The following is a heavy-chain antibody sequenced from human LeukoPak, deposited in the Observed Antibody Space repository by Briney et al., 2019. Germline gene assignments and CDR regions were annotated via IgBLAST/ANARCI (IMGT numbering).Heavy chain of an antibody. V-gene: IGHV4-59*01. Sequence: SETLSLTCTVSGGSISSYYWSWIRQPPGKRLEWIGYIYYSGSTNYNPSLKSRVTISVDTSKNQFSLKLSSVTAADTAVYYCARLDHYYYGMDVWGQGTTVTVSS. J-gene: IGHJ6*02. CDR1: GGSISSYY. CDR3: ARLDHYYYGMDV. CDR2: IYYSGST. D-gene: IGHD2-2*03.